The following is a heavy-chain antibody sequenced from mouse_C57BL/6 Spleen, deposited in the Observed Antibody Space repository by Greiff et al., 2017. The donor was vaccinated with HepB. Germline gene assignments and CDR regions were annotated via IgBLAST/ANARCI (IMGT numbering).Heavy chain of an antibody. CDR1: GFSLSTFGMG. Sequence: ESGPGILQPSQTLRLTCSFSGFSLSTFGMGLGWIRQPSGKCLEWLAPIWWYDDKYYHPALKSRLTISKDTSKNQVFLKIDNVDTADTATYYCARKYDDPHCDYGGQGTTLTVSS. CDR2: IWWYDDK. CDR3: ARKYDDPHCDY. D-gene: IGHD2-3*01. V-gene: IGHV8-8*01. J-gene: IGHJ2*01.